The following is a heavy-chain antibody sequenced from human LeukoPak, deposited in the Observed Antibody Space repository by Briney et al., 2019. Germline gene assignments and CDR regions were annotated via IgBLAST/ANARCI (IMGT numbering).Heavy chain of an antibody. J-gene: IGHJ4*02. CDR1: GFTFSTYA. CDR2: ISGSGIST. V-gene: IGHV3-23*01. CDR3: ANAGGDSRPHDY. Sequence: GGSLRLSCAASGFTFSTYAMSWVRQAPGKGPEWVSAISGSGISTSFADAVKGRFTISRDNSKNTLSLQMNSPRAEDTAVYYCANAGGDSRPHDYWGQGTLVTVSS. D-gene: IGHD2-21*02.